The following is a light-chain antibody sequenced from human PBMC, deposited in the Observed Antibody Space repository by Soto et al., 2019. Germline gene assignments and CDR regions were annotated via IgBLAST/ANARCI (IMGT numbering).Light chain of an antibody. J-gene: IGKJ5*01. CDR3: QQRSNRPLT. CDR1: QSLRSS. Sequence: VMTQSLATLSVSPGERATLSCRASQSLRSSLAWYQQKPGQAPRLLIYGASTRATGIPARFSGSGSGTELTLTISSLQSEDFAVYYCQQRSNRPLTFGQGTRLE. CDR2: GAS. V-gene: IGKV3-15*01.